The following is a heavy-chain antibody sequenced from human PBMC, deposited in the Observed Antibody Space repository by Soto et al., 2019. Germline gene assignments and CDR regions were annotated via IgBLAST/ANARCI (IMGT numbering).Heavy chain of an antibody. CDR2: INSDGSRT. Sequence: GGSLRLSCAASGFTFSAYWTHCVRHARGKGLVWLSRINSDGSRTSYSDSVTGRFTISRDNAKNTLYLQKNSLRVEDTALYYCARESYWGLYFDYWGQGTLVTVSS. CDR1: GFTFSAYW. J-gene: IGHJ4*02. V-gene: IGHV3-74*01. D-gene: IGHD1-26*01. CDR3: ARESYWGLYFDY.